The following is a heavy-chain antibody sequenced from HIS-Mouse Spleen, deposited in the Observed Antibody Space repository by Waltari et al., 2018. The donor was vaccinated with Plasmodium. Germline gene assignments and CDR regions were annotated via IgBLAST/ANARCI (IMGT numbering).Heavy chain of an antibody. D-gene: IGHD6-6*01. V-gene: IGHV2-70*15. CDR3: ARTTYSSSSAKYYYYGMDV. Sequence: QVTLRESGPALVKPTQTLTLTCTFSGFSLSTSGMCVTWIRQPPGKALEWLARIDWDDDKYYSTSLKPRLTISKYTSKNPVVLTMTNMDPVDTATYYCARTTYSSSSAKYYYYGMDVWGQGTTVTVSS. CDR2: IDWDDDK. CDR1: GFSLSTSGMC. J-gene: IGHJ6*02.